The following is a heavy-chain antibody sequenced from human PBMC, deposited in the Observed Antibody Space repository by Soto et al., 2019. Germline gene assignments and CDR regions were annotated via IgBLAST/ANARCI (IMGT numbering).Heavy chain of an antibody. CDR1: GGSFSGYY. CDR3: ARAPPYDFWSGYQHNWFDP. CDR2: INHSGST. J-gene: IGHJ5*02. V-gene: IGHV4-34*01. Sequence: SETLSLTCAVYGGSFSGYYWSWIRQPPGKGLEWIGEINHSGSTNYNPSLKSRVTISVDTSKNQFSLKLSSVTAADTAVYYCARAPPYDFWSGYQHNWFDPWGPATLVTVSS. D-gene: IGHD3-3*01.